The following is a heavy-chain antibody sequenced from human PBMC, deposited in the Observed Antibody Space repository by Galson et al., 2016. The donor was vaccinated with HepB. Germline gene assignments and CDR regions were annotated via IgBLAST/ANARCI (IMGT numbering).Heavy chain of an antibody. Sequence: SLRLSCAVSGFSVSRNYMSWVRQAPGKGLEWVSLIYSAGSPSYSDSVKGRFTISRDNTNNSLYLQMNSLRAEDTAVYYCAGGILTGYPYYFDYWGQGTMVTVSS. J-gene: IGHJ4*02. CDR1: GFSVSRNY. V-gene: IGHV3-53*01. CDR2: IYSAGSP. CDR3: AGGILTGYPYYFDY. D-gene: IGHD3-9*01.